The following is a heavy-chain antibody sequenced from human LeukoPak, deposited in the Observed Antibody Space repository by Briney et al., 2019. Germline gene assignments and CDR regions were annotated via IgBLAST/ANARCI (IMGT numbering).Heavy chain of an antibody. CDR2: INPNSGGT. D-gene: IGHD6-6*01. Sequence: ASVKVSCKASGYTFTGYYMHWVRQAPGQGLEWMGWINPNSGGTNYAQKFQGRVTMTRDTSISTAYMELSRLRSGDTAVYYCARDGHTAARPFDYWGQGTLVTVSS. J-gene: IGHJ4*02. CDR3: ARDGHTAARPFDY. V-gene: IGHV1-2*02. CDR1: GYTFTGYY.